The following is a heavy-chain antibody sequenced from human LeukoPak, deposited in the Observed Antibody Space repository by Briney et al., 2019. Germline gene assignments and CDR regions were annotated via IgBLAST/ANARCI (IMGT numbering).Heavy chain of an antibody. CDR2: ISSSGSTI. D-gene: IGHD5-18*01. J-gene: IGHJ6*03. Sequence: GGSLRLSCAASGFTFSDYYMSWIRQAPGKGLEWVSYISSSGSTIYYADSVKGRFTISRDNAKNSLYLQMNGLRAEDTAVYYCAGGYSYGYVYYYMDVWGKGTTVTVSS. CDR1: GFTFSDYY. V-gene: IGHV3-11*01. CDR3: AGGYSYGYVYYYMDV.